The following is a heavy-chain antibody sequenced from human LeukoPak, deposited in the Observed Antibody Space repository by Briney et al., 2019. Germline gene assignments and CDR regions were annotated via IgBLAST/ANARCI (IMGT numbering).Heavy chain of an antibody. Sequence: SETLSLTCAVSGYSISSGYYWGWIRQPPGKGLEWIGSIYHSGSTYYNPSLRSRVTISVDTSKNQFSLKLSSVTAADTAVYYCARDEGAPYYYDIRAFDIWGQGTMVTVSS. J-gene: IGHJ3*02. V-gene: IGHV4-38-2*02. CDR2: IYHSGST. D-gene: IGHD3-22*01. CDR3: ARDEGAPYYYDIRAFDI. CDR1: GYSISSGYY.